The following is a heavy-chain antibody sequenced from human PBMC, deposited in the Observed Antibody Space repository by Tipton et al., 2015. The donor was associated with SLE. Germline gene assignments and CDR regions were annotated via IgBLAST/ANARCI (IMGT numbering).Heavy chain of an antibody. D-gene: IGHD3-10*01. CDR3: ARDRGLPSPFY. V-gene: IGHV4-38-2*02. CDR2: IYYSGST. J-gene: IGHJ4*02. Sequence: TLSLTCSVSGYSISSGYYWGWIRQPPGKQLEWIGNIYYSGSTYYNPSLKSRVTISIDTSKNQFSLRLTSVTAADTAVYYCARDRGLPSPFYLGQGTLVTVSS. CDR1: GYSISSGYY.